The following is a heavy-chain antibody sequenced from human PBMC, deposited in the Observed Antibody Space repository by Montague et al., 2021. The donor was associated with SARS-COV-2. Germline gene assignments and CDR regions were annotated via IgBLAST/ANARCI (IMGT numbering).Heavy chain of an antibody. Sequence: CAISGDSVSNDPAAWHWIRQSPSRGLEWLGRTFYRSQWHTDSAASVRSRISFSGDISKNQFSLHLNSVTPEDTAIYYCARDGDYGGTWYSFLQNWGQGTLVIVSS. CDR3: ARDGDYGGTWYSFLQN. CDR2: TFYRSQWHT. CDR1: GDSVSNDPAA. V-gene: IGHV6-1*01. J-gene: IGHJ1*01. D-gene: IGHD4-17*01.